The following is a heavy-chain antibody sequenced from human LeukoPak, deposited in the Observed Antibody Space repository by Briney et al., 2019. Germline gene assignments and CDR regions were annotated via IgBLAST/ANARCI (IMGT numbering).Heavy chain of an antibody. D-gene: IGHD3-22*01. CDR3: ARDPSPQEYYYDSSGYYYLYYYYGMDV. CDR2: INPSGGST. J-gene: IGHJ6*02. CDR1: GYTFTSYY. V-gene: IGHV1-46*01. Sequence: ASVTVSCKASGYTFTSYYMHWVRQAPGQGLEWMGIINPSGGSTSYAQKFQGRVTMTRDTSTSTVYMELSSLRSEDTAVYYCARDPSPQEYYYDSSGYYYLYYYYGMDVWGQGTTVTVSS.